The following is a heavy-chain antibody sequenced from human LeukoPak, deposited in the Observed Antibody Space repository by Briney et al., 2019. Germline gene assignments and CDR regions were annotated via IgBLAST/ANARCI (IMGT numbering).Heavy chain of an antibody. J-gene: IGHJ4*02. CDR2: ISSSSNTI. CDR1: GFTFSSYS. Sequence: GGSLRLSCAASGFTFSSYSMNWVRQAPGKGLEWVSYISSSSNTIYYADSVKGRFTISRDNAKNSLSLQMNSLRAEDTAVYYCAKKRDYDSSGYYYSPPEFDYWGQGTLVTVSS. D-gene: IGHD3-22*01. V-gene: IGHV3-48*01. CDR3: AKKRDYDSSGYYYSPPEFDY.